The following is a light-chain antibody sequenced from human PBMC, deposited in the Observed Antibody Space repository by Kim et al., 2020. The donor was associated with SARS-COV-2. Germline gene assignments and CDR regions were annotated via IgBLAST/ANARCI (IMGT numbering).Light chain of an antibody. J-gene: IGKJ1*01. CDR2: GAT. Sequence: PSVGDTVTITCRASQGLSNALAWYQHKPGKAPKLRVYGATTLQSGVPSRFSGSGSGTEYTLTISSLQPEDLGTFYCQQSYGIPWTFGQGTKVEIK. V-gene: IGKV1-NL1*01. CDR1: QGLSNA. CDR3: QQSYGIPWT.